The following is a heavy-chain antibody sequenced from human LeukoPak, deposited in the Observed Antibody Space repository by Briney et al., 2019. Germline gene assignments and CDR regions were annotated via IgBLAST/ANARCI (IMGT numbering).Heavy chain of an antibody. J-gene: IGHJ4*02. Sequence: PSETLSLTCTVSGGSISSSSYYWGWIRQPPGKGLEWIGSIYYSGSTSYNPSLKSRVTISVDTSKNQFSLKLSSVTAADTAVYYCARLRWRYFDYWGQGTLATVSS. D-gene: IGHD4-23*01. CDR1: GGSISSSSYY. V-gene: IGHV4-39*01. CDR2: IYYSGST. CDR3: ARLRWRYFDY.